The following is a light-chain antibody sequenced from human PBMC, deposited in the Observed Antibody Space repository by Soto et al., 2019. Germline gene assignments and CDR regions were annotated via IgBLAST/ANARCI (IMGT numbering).Light chain of an antibody. V-gene: IGLV2-8*01. J-gene: IGLJ1*01. CDR2: EVV. Sequence: QSVLTQPPSASGSPGQSVTISCTGTKSDIGVYDFVSWYQHHPGKAPRLIIYEVVQRPSGVPDRFSGSKSGNTASLTVSGLQAVDEADYFCKSYAGSNTDVFGSGTKVTVL. CDR3: KSYAGSNTDV. CDR1: KSDIGVYDF.